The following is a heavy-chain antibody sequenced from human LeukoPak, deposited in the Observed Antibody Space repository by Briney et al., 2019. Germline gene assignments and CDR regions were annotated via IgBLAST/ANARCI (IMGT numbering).Heavy chain of an antibody. CDR2: ISGDGVTT. V-gene: IGHV3-64D*06. Sequence: GGSLRLSCSASGFTFSISAMHWVRQAPGKGLQYVSVISGDGVTTSYADFVKGRFTISRDNSKNTVYLQMSSLRAEGTAVYYCARDPSRGLYYFDHWGQGTLVTVSS. CDR1: GFTFSISA. D-gene: IGHD3/OR15-3a*01. CDR3: ARDPSRGLYYFDH. J-gene: IGHJ4*02.